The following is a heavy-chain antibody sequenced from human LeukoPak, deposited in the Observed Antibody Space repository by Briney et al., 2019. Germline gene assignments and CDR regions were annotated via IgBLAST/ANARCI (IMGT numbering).Heavy chain of an antibody. CDR2: INPSGGST. J-gene: IGHJ4*02. V-gene: IGHV1-46*01. Sequence: ASVKVSCKASGYTFTSYYMHWVRQAPGQGLEWMGIINPSGGSTSYAQKFQGRVTMTRDTSTSTVYMELSSLRSEDTAVYYCAREARQMGSYYDSSGYPYYFGYWGQGTLVTVSS. CDR1: GYTFTSYY. CDR3: AREARQMGSYYDSSGYPYYFGY. D-gene: IGHD3-22*01.